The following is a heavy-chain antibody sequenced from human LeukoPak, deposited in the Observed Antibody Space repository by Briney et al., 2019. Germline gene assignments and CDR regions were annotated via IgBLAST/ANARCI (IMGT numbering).Heavy chain of an antibody. V-gene: IGHV3-33*01. Sequence: GGSLRLSCAASGITFSSYGMHWVRQAPGKGLEWVAVIWYDGSNKYYADSVKGRFTISKDNSKNTLYLQINSPRAEGTAVYYCARAVGSGDAYWGQGTLVTVSS. J-gene: IGHJ4*02. D-gene: IGHD2-15*01. CDR1: GITFSSYG. CDR3: ARAVGSGDAY. CDR2: IWYDGSNK.